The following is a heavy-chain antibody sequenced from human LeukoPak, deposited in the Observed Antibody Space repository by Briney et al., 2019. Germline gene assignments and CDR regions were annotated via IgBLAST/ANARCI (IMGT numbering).Heavy chain of an antibody. D-gene: IGHD3-22*01. V-gene: IGHV5-51*01. J-gene: IGHJ3*02. CDR2: IYPGDSCT. Sequence: GESLKISCKGSGYSFTSYWIGWVRQMPGKGLEWMGIIYPGDSCTRYSPSFQGQVTISADKSISTAYLQWSSPKASDTAMYYCARSDYYDSSGPEDDAFDIWGQGTMVTVSS. CDR1: GYSFTSYW. CDR3: ARSDYYDSSGPEDDAFDI.